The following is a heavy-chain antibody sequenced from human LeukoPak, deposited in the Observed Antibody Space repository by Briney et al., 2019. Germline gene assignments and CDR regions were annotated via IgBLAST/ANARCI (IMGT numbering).Heavy chain of an antibody. CDR3: AKDDWARREDLIGGIDY. D-gene: IGHD3-16*01. CDR1: GFTFSNYD. V-gene: IGHV3-23*01. J-gene: IGHJ4*02. CDR2: IGGSGGTT. Sequence: PGGSLRLSCAASGFTFSNYDMSWVRQAPGKGLEWVSLIGGSGGTTYYADSVKGRFTISRDNSKNTLYLQMNSLRVEDTALYYCAKDDWARREDLIGGIDYWGQGTLVTVSS.